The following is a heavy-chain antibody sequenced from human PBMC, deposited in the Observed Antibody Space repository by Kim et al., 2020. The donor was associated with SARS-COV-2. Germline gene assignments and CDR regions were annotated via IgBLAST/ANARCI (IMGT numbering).Heavy chain of an antibody. CDR2: IGTAGDT. Sequence: GGSLRLSCAASGFSFSAYVMHWVRQATGKGLEWVSGIGTAGDTYYPGSVKGRFTVSRDNAKNSLYLQMNSLRAGDTAVYFCARGSYDNSGYYYSDYWGQGTRVTVSS. CDR3: ARGSYDNSGYYYSDY. J-gene: IGHJ4*02. V-gene: IGHV3-13*01. D-gene: IGHD3-22*01. CDR1: GFSFSAYV.